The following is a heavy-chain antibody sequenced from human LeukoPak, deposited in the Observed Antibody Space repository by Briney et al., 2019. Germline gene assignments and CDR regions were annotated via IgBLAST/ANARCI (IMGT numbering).Heavy chain of an antibody. CDR3: ARDLLWAGTESLCFDY. D-gene: IGHD6-19*01. CDR1: GGSISSSSYY. Sequence: PSETLSLTCTVSGGSISSSSYYWGWIRQPPGKGLEWVANIKQDGSEKYYVDSVKGRFTISRDNAKNSLYLQMNSLRAEDTAVYYCARDLLWAGTESLCFDYWGQGTLVTVSS. CDR2: IKQDGSEK. J-gene: IGHJ4*02. V-gene: IGHV3-7*01.